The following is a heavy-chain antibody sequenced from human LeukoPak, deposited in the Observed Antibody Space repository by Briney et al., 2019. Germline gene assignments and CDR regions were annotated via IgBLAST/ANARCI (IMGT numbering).Heavy chain of an antibody. D-gene: IGHD4-17*01. CDR2: ISGSGGST. Sequence: PGGSLRLSCAASGFTFSSYAMSWVRQAPGKGLEWVSAISGSGGSTYYADSVKGRFTISRDNAKNSLYLQMNSLRAEDTAVYYCARDHYGDYESDAFDIWGQGTMVTVSS. CDR1: GFTFSSYA. J-gene: IGHJ3*02. CDR3: ARDHYGDYESDAFDI. V-gene: IGHV3-23*01.